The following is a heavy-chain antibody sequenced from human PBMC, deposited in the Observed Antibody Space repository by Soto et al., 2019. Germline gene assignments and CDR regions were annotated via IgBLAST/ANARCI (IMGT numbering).Heavy chain of an antibody. D-gene: IGHD5-18*01. CDR3: ARRYGSCLDY. V-gene: IGHV4-59*08. CDR1: GCSISSYY. Sequence: SETLSLTCSVSGCSISSYYWSWIRQPPGKGLEWIGYIYYSGSTNYNPSLKSRVTISVDTSKNPFSLKLSSVTAADTDVYYCARRYGSCLDYWGQGTLVTVSS. CDR2: IYYSGST. J-gene: IGHJ4*02.